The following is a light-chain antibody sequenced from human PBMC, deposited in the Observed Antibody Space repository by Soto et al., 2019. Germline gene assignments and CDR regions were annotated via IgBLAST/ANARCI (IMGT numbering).Light chain of an antibody. CDR1: SDDVGGYNY. J-gene: IGLJ3*02. V-gene: IGLV2-14*03. CDR2: DVT. CDR3: SSYTRRSTWV. Sequence: QSALTQPASVSGSPGQSITISCTGTSDDVGGYNYVSWYQQHPGKAPKLMIYDVTDRPSGVSNRFSGSKSGNTASLTISGLQGEDEADYNCSSYTRRSTWVFGGGTKLTVL.